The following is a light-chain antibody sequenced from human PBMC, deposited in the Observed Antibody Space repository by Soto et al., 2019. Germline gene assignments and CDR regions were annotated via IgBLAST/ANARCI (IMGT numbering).Light chain of an antibody. V-gene: IGLV2-14*01. Sequence: QSVLTQPASVSGSPGQSLTISCTGTSSDVGGYNYVSWYQQHPGKAPKLMIYEVSNRPSGVSTRFSGSKSGNTASLTISGLQAEDEADYYCSSYTSSSTLVVFGGGTKVTVL. CDR1: SSDVGGYNY. CDR3: SSYTSSSTLVV. CDR2: EVS. J-gene: IGLJ2*01.